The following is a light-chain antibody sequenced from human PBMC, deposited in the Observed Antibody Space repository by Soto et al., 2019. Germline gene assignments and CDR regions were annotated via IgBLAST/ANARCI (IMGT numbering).Light chain of an antibody. CDR2: KAT. J-gene: IGKJ1*01. Sequence: DIQMTQSPSTLPASVGDRVTVACRASQSIGTWLAWYQQKPGHAPKLLIYKATTLESDVPSRFSGSGSGTEFTLTIASLQPVDFATYYCQQYADYSSFGPGTRVE. CDR3: QQYADYSS. CDR1: QSIGTW. V-gene: IGKV1-5*03.